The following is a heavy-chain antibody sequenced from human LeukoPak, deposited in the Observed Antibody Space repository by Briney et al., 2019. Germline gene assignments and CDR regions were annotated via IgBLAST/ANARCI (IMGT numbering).Heavy chain of an antibody. CDR2: INHSGSP. J-gene: IGHJ3*02. CDR1: GGSFSGYY. CDR3: ARVSKDYYDSSGYYFGADI. V-gene: IGHV4-34*01. Sequence: MTSETLSLTCAVYGGSFSGYYWSWIRQPPGKGLEWVGEINHSGSPNYNPSLKSRVTISVDTSKNQFSLKLSSVTAADTAVYYCARVSKDYYDSSGYYFGADIWGQGTMVTVSS. D-gene: IGHD3-22*01.